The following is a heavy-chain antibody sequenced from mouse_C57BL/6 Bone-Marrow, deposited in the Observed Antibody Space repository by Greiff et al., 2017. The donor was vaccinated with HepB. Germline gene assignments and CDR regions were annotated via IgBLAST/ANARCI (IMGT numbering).Heavy chain of an antibody. CDR2: IRLKSDNYAT. Sequence: EVMLVESGGGLVQPGGSMKLSCVASGFTFSNYWMNWVRHSPEKGLEWVAQIRLKSDNYATHYAESVKGRFTISRDDSKSSVYLQMNNLRAEDTGIYYCTGVTTWFAYWGQGTLVTVSA. CDR3: TGVTTWFAY. V-gene: IGHV6-3*01. D-gene: IGHD2-2*01. J-gene: IGHJ3*01. CDR1: GFTFSNYW.